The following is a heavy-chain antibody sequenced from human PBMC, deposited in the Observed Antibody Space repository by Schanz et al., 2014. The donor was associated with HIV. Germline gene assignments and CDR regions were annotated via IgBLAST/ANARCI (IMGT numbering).Heavy chain of an antibody. Sequence: QVQLVESGGRVVQPGRSLRLSCAASGFIFSSYGIHWVRQAPGKGLEWVAVVSYDGSNKYYADSVKGRFTISRDNSKNTLYLQMNSLRAEDTAVYYCAKGQRGVVRGDIDCWGQGTLVTVSS. J-gene: IGHJ4*02. CDR3: AKGQRGVVRGDIDC. V-gene: IGHV3-33*05. CDR1: GFIFSSYG. CDR2: VSYDGSNK. D-gene: IGHD3-10*01.